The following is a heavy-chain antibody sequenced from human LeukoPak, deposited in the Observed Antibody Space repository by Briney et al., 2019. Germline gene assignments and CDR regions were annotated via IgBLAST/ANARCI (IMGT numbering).Heavy chain of an antibody. D-gene: IGHD4-17*01. J-gene: IGHJ3*02. CDR1: GGSFSGYY. V-gene: IGHV4-34*01. Sequence: SETLSLTCAVYGGSFSGYYWSWIRQPPGKGLEWIGEINHSGSTNYNPSLKSRVTISVDTSKNQFSLKLSSVTAADTAVYYCASLDYEGRGHAFDIWGQGTMVTVSS. CDR3: ASLDYEGRGHAFDI. CDR2: INHSGST.